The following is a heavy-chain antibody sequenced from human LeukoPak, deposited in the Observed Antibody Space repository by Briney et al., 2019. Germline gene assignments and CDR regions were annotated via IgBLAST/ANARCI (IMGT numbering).Heavy chain of an antibody. CDR1: GGTFSSYA. CDR3: ARAGPESGRFGELLAEDQGYFDY. V-gene: IGHV1-69*13. CDR2: IIPIFGTA. J-gene: IGHJ4*02. D-gene: IGHD3-10*01. Sequence: SVKVSCKASGGTFSSYAISWVRQAPGQGLEWMGGIIPIFGTANYAQKFQGRVTITADESTSTAYMELSSLRSEDTAVYYYARAGPESGRFGELLAEDQGYFDYWGQGTLVTVSS.